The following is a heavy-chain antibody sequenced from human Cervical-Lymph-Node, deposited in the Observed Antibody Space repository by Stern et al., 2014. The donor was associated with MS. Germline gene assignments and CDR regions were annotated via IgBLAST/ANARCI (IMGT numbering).Heavy chain of an antibody. D-gene: IGHD1-26*01. Sequence: QLVESGGVVVRPGGSLRLSCSVSGFTFGDYIMHWVRQAPEKGLHWGSLISGDGTIRHYAESVKGRFTISRDNNNKSVFLQMNSLTVEDTALYYCVKGSFSGDFIFDSWGQGTLVTVST. J-gene: IGHJ4*02. CDR1: GFTFGDYI. V-gene: IGHV3-43*01. CDR3: VKGSFSGDFIFDS. CDR2: ISGDGTIR.